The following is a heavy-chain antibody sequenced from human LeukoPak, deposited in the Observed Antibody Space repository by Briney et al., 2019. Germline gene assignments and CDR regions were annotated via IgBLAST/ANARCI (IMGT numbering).Heavy chain of an antibody. CDR2: IYHSGST. J-gene: IGHJ4*02. CDR3: ARFDSGYEYFDY. D-gene: IGHD5-12*01. CDR1: GGSISSGGYY. V-gene: IGHV4-30-2*01. Sequence: SQTLSLTCTVSGGSISSGGYYWSWIRQPPGKGLEWIGYIYHSGSTYYNPSLKSRVTISVDRSKNQFSLKLSSVTAADTAVYYCARFDSGYEYFDYWGQGTLVTVSS.